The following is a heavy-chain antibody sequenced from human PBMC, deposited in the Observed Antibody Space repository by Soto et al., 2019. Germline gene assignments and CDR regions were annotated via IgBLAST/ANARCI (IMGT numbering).Heavy chain of an antibody. Sequence: QVQLVQSGAEVKKPGASVKVSCKASGYTFTSYGISWVRQAPGQGLEWMGWISADNGNTNYAQKLEGRVTMSTDTSTSTAYMELRSLRSDDTAVYYCAREGRHIVVVVDATPFYYYYMDVWGKGTTVTVSS. V-gene: IGHV1-18*01. CDR1: GYTFTSYG. J-gene: IGHJ6*03. CDR2: ISADNGNT. CDR3: AREGRHIVVVVDATPFYYYYMDV. D-gene: IGHD2-15*01.